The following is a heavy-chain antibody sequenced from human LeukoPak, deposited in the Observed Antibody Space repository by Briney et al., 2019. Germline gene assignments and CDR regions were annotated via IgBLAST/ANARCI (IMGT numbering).Heavy chain of an antibody. CDR3: ARKPPYYDILTGYYGFDY. CDR1: GYTFTGYY. D-gene: IGHD3-9*01. Sequence: ASVKVSCKASGYTFTGYYMHWVRQAPGQGLEWMGWINPNSGGTNYAQKFQGRVTMTRDTSISTAYMELSRLRSDDTAVYYCARKPPYYDILTGYYGFDYWGQGTLVTVSS. CDR2: INPNSGGT. V-gene: IGHV1-2*02. J-gene: IGHJ4*02.